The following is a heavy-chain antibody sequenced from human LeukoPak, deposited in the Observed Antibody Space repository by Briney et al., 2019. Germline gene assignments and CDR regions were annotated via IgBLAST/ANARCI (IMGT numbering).Heavy chain of an antibody. CDR2: ISGSGGST. D-gene: IGHD2-15*01. Sequence: GGSLRLSCAASGFTFSSYAMSWVRQAPGKGLEWVSAISGSGGSTYYADSVRGWFTISRDNSKNTLYLQMNSLRAEDTAVYYCAKSPPRYCSGGSCYSGWGQGTLVTVSS. CDR3: AKSPPRYCSGGSCYSG. CDR1: GFTFSSYA. V-gene: IGHV3-23*01. J-gene: IGHJ4*02.